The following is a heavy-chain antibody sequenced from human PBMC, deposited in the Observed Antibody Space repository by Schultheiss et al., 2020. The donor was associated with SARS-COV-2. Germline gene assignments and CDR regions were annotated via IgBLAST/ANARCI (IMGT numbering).Heavy chain of an antibody. CDR3: ARGCSGGSCLDNWFDP. CDR1: GYTFTSYG. CDR2: INPSGGST. V-gene: IGHV1-46*01. Sequence: ASVKVSCKASGYTFTSYGISWVRQAPGQGLEWMGIINPSGGSTSYAQKFQGRVTMTRDTSTSTVYMELSSLRSEDTAVYYCARGCSGGSCLDNWFDPWGQGTLVTVSS. D-gene: IGHD2-15*01. J-gene: IGHJ5*02.